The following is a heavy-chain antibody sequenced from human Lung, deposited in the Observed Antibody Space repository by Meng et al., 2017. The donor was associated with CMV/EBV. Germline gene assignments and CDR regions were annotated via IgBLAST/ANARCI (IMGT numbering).Heavy chain of an antibody. V-gene: IGHV3-30*02. Sequence: GGSLRLXCAASGFPFGNYGMHWVRQAPGKGLEWVAFIPYDGSNQDYADSVKGRFTIPRDNSNNTVYLQMNSLRAEDTAVYYCAKDQWVMVYANSYDYWAQGXLVTVSS. CDR2: IPYDGSNQ. CDR1: GFPFGNYG. CDR3: AKDQWVMVYANSYDY. D-gene: IGHD2-8*01. J-gene: IGHJ4*02.